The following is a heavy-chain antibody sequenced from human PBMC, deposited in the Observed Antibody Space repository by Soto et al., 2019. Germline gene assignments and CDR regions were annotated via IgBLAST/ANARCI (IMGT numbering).Heavy chain of an antibody. CDR2: ISSSGSTI. D-gene: IGHD3-22*01. CDR1: GFTFSDYY. V-gene: IGHV3-11*01. Sequence: SCSASGFTFSDYYMSWIRQAPGKGLEWVSYISSSGSTIYYADSVKGRFTISRDNAKNSLYLQMNSLRAEDTAVYYCARVPITMIVVVITTVPYYGMDVWGQGTTVTVSS. CDR3: ARVPITMIVVVITTVPYYGMDV. J-gene: IGHJ6*02.